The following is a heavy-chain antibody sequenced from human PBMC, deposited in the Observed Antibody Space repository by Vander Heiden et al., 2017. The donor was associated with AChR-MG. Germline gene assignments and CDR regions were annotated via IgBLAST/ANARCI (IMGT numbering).Heavy chain of an antibody. J-gene: IGHJ6*03. CDR2: IWYDGSNK. Sequence: QVQLVESGGGVVQPGRSLRLSCAASGFTFSSYGMHWVRQAPGKGLEWVALIWYDGSNKYYADPVKGRFTISRDNSKNTLYLQMNSLRAEDTAVYYCARALYSYYYMDVWGKGTTVTVSS. CDR1: GFTFSSYG. V-gene: IGHV3-33*01. CDR3: ARALYSYYYMDV.